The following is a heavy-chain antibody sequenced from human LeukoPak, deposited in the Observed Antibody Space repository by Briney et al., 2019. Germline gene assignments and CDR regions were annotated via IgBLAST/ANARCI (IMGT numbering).Heavy chain of an antibody. CDR2: INHSGST. V-gene: IGHV4-34*01. Sequence: PSETLSLTCAVYGGSFSGYYWSWIRQPPGKGLEWIGGINHSGSTNYNPSLKSRVTISVDTSKNQFSLKLSSVTAADTAVYYCARGLGVYCGGDCYSPDAFDIWGQGTMVTVSS. CDR1: GGSFSGYY. CDR3: ARGLGVYCGGDCYSPDAFDI. D-gene: IGHD2-21*02. J-gene: IGHJ3*02.